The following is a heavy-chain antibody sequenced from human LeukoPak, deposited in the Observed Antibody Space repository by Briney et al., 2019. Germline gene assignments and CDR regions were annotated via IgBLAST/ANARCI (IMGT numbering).Heavy chain of an antibody. D-gene: IGHD3-10*01. CDR2: INHSGST. J-gene: IGHJ5*02. V-gene: IGHV4-34*01. Sequence: SETLSLTCAVYGGSFSCYYWSWIRQPPGKGLEWIGEINHSGSTNYNPSLKSRVTISVDTSKNQFSLKLSSVTAADTAVYYCARQRVNGLLWFGGNWFDPWGQGTLVTVSS. CDR1: GGSFSCYY. CDR3: ARQRVNGLLWFGGNWFDP.